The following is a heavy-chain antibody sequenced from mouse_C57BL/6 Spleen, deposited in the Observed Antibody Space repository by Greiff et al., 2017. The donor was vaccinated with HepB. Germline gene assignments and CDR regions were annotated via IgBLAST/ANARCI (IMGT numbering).Heavy chain of an antibody. CDR1: GYTFTSYW. V-gene: IGHV1-53*01. J-gene: IGHJ4*01. D-gene: IGHD1-1*01. CDR3: ARYVITTVGAMDY. Sequence: QVQLQQSGTELVKPGASVKLSCKASGYTFTSYWMHWVKQRPGQGLEWIGNINPSNGGTNYNEKFKSKATLTVDKSSSTAYMQLSSLTSEDSAVYYCARYVITTVGAMDYWGQGTSVTVSS. CDR2: INPSNGGT.